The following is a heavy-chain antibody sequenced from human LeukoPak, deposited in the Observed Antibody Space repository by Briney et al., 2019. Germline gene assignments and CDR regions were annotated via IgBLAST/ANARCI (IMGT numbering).Heavy chain of an antibody. D-gene: IGHD3-10*01. CDR3: ARDSGVPDY. V-gene: IGHV3-48*04. Sequence: GGSLRLSCAASGFTFSSYRMNWVRQAPGKGLEWVSYIGSSSGIIYYADSVKGRFTISRDNAKNSLYLQMNSLRVEDTALYYCARDSGVPDYWGQGTLVTVSS. CDR2: IGSSSGII. J-gene: IGHJ4*02. CDR1: GFTFSSYR.